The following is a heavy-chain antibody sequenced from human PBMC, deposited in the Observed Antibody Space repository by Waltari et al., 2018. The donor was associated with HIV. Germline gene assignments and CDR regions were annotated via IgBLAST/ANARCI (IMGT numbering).Heavy chain of an antibody. Sequence: EVQLVQSGAEVKKPGESLKISCKSSGYNFTTSWIGWVRQMPGKGLEWMGIIHPGDADTRYSPSFQGQVTISADKSISTAFLQWSSLKASDTAMYYCARGLPKQWLAYFDYWGQGTLVTVSS. CDR1: GYNFTTSW. J-gene: IGHJ4*02. V-gene: IGHV5-51*01. D-gene: IGHD6-19*01. CDR3: ARGLPKQWLAYFDY. CDR2: IHPGDADT.